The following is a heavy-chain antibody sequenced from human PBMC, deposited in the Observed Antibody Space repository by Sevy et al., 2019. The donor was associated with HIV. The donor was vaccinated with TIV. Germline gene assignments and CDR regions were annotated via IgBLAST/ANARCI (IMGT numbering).Heavy chain of an antibody. V-gene: IGHV3-30-3*01. CDR3: ASGKNYFVSSGYYSGFLASPP. J-gene: IGHJ4*02. Sequence: GGSLRLSCAASGFTFSSYSIHWVRQVPGKGLEWVAVISYDGSNKHYAESVKGRFTISRDNSKNTLYLQMNSLRTEDTAVYYWASGKNYFVSSGYYSGFLASPPWGQGTLVTFSS. CDR2: ISYDGSNK. CDR1: GFTFSSYS. D-gene: IGHD3-22*01.